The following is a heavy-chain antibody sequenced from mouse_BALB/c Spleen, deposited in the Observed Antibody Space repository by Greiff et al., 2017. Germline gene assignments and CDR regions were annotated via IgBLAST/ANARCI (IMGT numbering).Heavy chain of an antibody. CDR1: GYTFTSYV. J-gene: IGHJ1*01. V-gene: IGHV1-14*01. D-gene: IGHD1-1*01. Sequence: VQLQQSGPELVKPGASVKMSCKASGYTFTSYVMHWVKQKPGQGLEWIGYINPYNDGTKYNEKFKGKATLTSDKSSSTAYMELSSLTSEDSAVYYCARGNYGSSYDWYFDVWGAGTTVTVSS. CDR2: INPYNDGT. CDR3: ARGNYGSSYDWYFDV.